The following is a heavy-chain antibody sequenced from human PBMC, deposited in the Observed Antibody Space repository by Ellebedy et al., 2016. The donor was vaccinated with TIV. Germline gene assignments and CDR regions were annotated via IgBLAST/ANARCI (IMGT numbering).Heavy chain of an antibody. J-gene: IGHJ5*01. D-gene: IGHD3-3*01. V-gene: IGHV3-48*01. CDR3: ARGPGTFYYDFGGGNWFDS. CDR2: ISSSSRTI. CDR1: GFIFSTYS. Sequence: GESLKISXATSGFIFSTYSMNWVRQAPGKGLEWISYISSSSRTIYNADSVKGRFTISRDNAKDSLYLQMNSLRAEDTAVYYCARGPGTFYYDFGGGNWFDSWGQGALVTVS.